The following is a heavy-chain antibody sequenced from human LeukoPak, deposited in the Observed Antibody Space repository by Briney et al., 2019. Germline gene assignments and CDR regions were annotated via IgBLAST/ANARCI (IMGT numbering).Heavy chain of an antibody. CDR1: GYTFTNYF. J-gene: IGHJ4*02. CDR2: INPSGGST. Sequence: GASVKVSCKASGYTFTNYFIHWVRQAPGQGLEWMGIINPSGGSTTYAQKFQGRVTMTRDRSTSTVYMELSSLKSEDTAVYYCAREPGIVVTGSINWGQGTLVTVSS. CDR3: AREPGIVVTGSIN. V-gene: IGHV1-46*01. D-gene: IGHD6-19*01.